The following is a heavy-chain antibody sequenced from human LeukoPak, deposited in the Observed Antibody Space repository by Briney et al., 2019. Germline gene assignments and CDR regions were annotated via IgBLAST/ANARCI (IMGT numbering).Heavy chain of an antibody. Sequence: GGSLRLSCAAPGFTFSDYYMSWIRQAPGKGLEWVSSISSSSSYIYYADSVKGRFTISRDNAKNSLYLQMNSLRAEDTAVYYCARGSPHDSSGYYYDCWGQGTLVTVSS. CDR3: ARGSPHDSSGYYYDC. CDR1: GFTFSDYY. CDR2: ISSSSSYI. D-gene: IGHD3-22*01. V-gene: IGHV3-11*06. J-gene: IGHJ4*02.